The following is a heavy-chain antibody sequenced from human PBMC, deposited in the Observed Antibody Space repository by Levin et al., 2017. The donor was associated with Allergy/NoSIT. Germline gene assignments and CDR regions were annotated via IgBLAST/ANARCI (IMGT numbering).Heavy chain of an antibody. V-gene: IGHV3-74*01. CDR1: GFTFSSYW. J-gene: IGHJ4*02. CDR2: INSDASST. D-gene: IGHD6-6*01. Sequence: ASVKVSCAASGFTFSSYWMHWVRQAPGKGLVWVSRINSDASSTTYADSVKGRFTISRDNAKNTLYLQMNSLRAEDTAVYHCARGFYSSSSIRNSYYFDYWGQGSLVTVSS. CDR3: ARGFYSSSSIRNSYYFDY.